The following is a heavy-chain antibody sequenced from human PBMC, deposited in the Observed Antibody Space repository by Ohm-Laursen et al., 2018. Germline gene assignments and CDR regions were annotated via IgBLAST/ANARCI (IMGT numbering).Heavy chain of an antibody. J-gene: IGHJ4*02. Sequence: TLSLTCIVYGGSFSGYYWGWIRQPPGKRPEWIASIYHDGETYYNPSLKTRVTISVDTSKNQFSLTLRSVTAADTAVYHCARVRIAARGGGFHYWGQGTLVTVSS. CDR3: ARVRIAARGGGFHY. CDR1: GGSFSGYY. D-gene: IGHD6-6*01. V-gene: IGHV4-38-2*02. CDR2: IYHDGET.